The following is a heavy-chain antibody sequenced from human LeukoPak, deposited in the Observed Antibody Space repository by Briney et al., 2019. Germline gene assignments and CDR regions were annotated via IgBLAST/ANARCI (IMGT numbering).Heavy chain of an antibody. CDR3: ARDGEWTRDYFDY. J-gene: IGHJ4*02. Sequence: PSETLSLTCTVSGGSISTYYWSWIRQPPGKGLEWIGYIYYSGYTNYNPSLKSRVTISVDTSKSQFSLKLSSVTAADTAVYYCARDGEWTRDYFDYWGQGTLVTVSS. CDR2: IYYSGYT. D-gene: IGHD3-10*01. CDR1: GGSISTYY. V-gene: IGHV4-59*01.